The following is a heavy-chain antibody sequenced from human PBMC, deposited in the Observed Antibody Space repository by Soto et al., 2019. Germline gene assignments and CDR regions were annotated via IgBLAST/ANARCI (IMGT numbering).Heavy chain of an antibody. J-gene: IGHJ3*02. D-gene: IGHD3-3*01. CDR3: AKDWTSI. V-gene: IGHV3-23*01. Sequence: EVQLLESGGGLVQPGGSLRISFAASGFTFSTYSMTWVRQAPGKGLEWVSTISGSGGSTYYIDSVKGRFTISRDNSKNTLYLQMNSLRAADTAVYYCAKDWTSIWGQGTMVTVSS. CDR1: GFTFSTYS. CDR2: ISGSGGST.